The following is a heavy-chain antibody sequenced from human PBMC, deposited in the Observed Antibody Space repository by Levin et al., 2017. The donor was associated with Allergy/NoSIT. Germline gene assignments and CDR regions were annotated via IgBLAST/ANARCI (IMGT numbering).Heavy chain of an antibody. V-gene: IGHV5-51*01. CDR2: IYPGDSDT. Sequence: GASVKVSCKGSGYSFTSYWIGWVRQMPGKGLEWMGIIYPGDSDTRYSPSFQGQVTISADKSISTAYLQWSSLKASDTAMYYCARHKKGSSWYSRVGAFDIWGQGTMVTVSS. J-gene: IGHJ3*02. CDR1: GYSFTSYW. CDR3: ARHKKGSSWYSRVGAFDI. D-gene: IGHD6-13*01.